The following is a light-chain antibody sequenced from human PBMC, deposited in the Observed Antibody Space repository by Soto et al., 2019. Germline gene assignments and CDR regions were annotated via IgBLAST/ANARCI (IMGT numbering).Light chain of an antibody. CDR1: RSDIGGYKY. V-gene: IGLV2-14*01. CDR2: EVS. Sequence: LTQPASVSGSPGQSITISCTGSRSDIGGYKYVSWYQQHPGKAPKLLIYEVSVRPSGITDRFSGSKSGITASLTISGLQSEDEAVYYCSSYTSSSSLYVFGSGTKVTV. CDR3: SSYTSSSSLYV. J-gene: IGLJ1*01.